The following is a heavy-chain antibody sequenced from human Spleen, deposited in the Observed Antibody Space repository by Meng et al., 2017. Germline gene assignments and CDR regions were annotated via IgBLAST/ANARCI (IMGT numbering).Heavy chain of an antibody. Sequence: SQTLSLTCVVSGGSFSDYYWSWTRQPPGKGLEWIGEINHRGNTNYNSFLESRVTISVDTSQNILSLKLSSVTAADSAVYYCARGPTTVAHDFDYWGQGTLVTVSS. CDR1: GGSFSDYY. CDR2: INHRGNT. D-gene: IGHD4-11*01. V-gene: IGHV4-34*01. CDR3: ARGPTTVAHDFDY. J-gene: IGHJ4*02.